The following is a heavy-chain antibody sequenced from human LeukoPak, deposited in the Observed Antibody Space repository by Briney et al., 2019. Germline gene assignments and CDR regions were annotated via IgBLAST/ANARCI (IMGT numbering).Heavy chain of an antibody. J-gene: IGHJ4*02. CDR2: IYFTGST. CDR3: ARKPSTSWPIDY. CDR1: GGSLSSSSYY. V-gene: IGHV4-39*01. D-gene: IGHD2-2*01. Sequence: PSETLSLTCTVSGGSLSSSSYYWGWIRQPPGKGLEWIGSIYFTGSTYYNPFLKSRVTISVDTSKNQFSLKLSSVTAADTAVYYCARKPSTSWPIDYWGQGTLVTVSS.